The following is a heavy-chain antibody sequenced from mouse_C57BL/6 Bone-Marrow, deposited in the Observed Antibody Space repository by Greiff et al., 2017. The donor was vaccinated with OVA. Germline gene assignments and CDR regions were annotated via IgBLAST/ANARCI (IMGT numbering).Heavy chain of an antibody. CDR2: IYPETGGT. Sequence: QVQLQQSGAELVRPGASVTLSCKASGYTFTDYEMHWVKQTPVHGLEWIGAIYPETGGTAYNQKFKGKAILTADKSSSTAYIELRSLTSEDSAVYYWTRGPYYFDYWGQGTTLTVSS. J-gene: IGHJ2*01. CDR3: TRGPYYFDY. CDR1: GYTFTDYE. V-gene: IGHV1-15*01.